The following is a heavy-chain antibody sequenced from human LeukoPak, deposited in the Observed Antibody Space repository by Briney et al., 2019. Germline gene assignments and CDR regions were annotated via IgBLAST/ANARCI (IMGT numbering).Heavy chain of an antibody. V-gene: IGHV1-2*02. J-gene: IGHJ5*02. Sequence: ASVKVSCKASGYTFTGYYMHWVRQAPGQGLEWMGWINPNSGGTNYAQKFQGRVTMTRDSSISTAYMELSRLRSDDTAVYYCARVAPTPMPSRRFDPWGQGTLVTVSS. CDR2: INPNSGGT. D-gene: IGHD2-2*01. CDR1: GYTFTGYY. CDR3: ARVAPTPMPSRRFDP.